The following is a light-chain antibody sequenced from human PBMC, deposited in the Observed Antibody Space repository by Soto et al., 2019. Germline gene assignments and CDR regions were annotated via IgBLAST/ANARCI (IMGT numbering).Light chain of an antibody. CDR1: QTVRNNY. V-gene: IGKV3-20*01. CDR2: DAS. CDR3: QQFSSYPRT. J-gene: IGKJ4*01. Sequence: EFVLTQSPGTLSLSPGERATLSCRASQTVRNNYLAWYQQKPGQAPRLLIYDASSRATGIPDRFSGGGSGTDFTLTISRLEPEDFAVYYCQQFSSYPRTFGGGTKVEI.